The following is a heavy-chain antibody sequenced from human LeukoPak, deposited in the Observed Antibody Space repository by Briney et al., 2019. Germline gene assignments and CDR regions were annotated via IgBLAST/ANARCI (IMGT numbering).Heavy chain of an antibody. V-gene: IGHV1-2*02. J-gene: IGHJ6*02. CDR2: INPNSGGT. CDR3: ARVRDIVVVPAALDYYYGMDV. CDR1: GYTFTGYY. Sequence: ASVKVYCKASGYTFTGYYMHWVRQAPGQGLEWMGWINPNSGGTNYAQKFQGRVTMTRDTSISTAYMELSRLRSDDTAVYYCARVRDIVVVPAALDYYYGMDVWGQGTTVTASS. D-gene: IGHD2-2*01.